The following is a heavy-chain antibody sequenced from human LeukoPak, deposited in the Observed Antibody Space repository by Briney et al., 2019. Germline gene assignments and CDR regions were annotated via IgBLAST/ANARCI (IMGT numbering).Heavy chain of an antibody. J-gene: IGHJ4*02. CDR2: ISSNGGST. D-gene: IGHD1-26*01. V-gene: IGHV3-64D*06. CDR3: VKDLGGSYGFDY. CDR1: GFTFSSYG. Sequence: GRSLRLSCSASGFTFSSYGIHWVRQAPGKGLEYVSAISSNGGSTYYADSVKGRFTISRDNSKNTLYLQMSSLKAEDTAVYYCVKDLGGSYGFDYWGQGTLVTVSS.